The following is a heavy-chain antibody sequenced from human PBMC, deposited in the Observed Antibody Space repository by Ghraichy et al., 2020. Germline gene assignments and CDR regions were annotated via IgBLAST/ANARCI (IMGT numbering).Heavy chain of an antibody. V-gene: IGHV5-51*01. D-gene: IGHD1-26*01. CDR3: ARQRSGSYLDGFDY. Sequence: GESLNISCKGSGYRFTSYWIGWVRQMPGKGLEWMGIIYPDDSDTRYRPSFQGQVTISADKSISTAYLQWSSLKASDTAMYYCARQRSGSYLDGFDYWGQGTLVTVSS. J-gene: IGHJ4*02. CDR2: IYPDDSDT. CDR1: GYRFTSYW.